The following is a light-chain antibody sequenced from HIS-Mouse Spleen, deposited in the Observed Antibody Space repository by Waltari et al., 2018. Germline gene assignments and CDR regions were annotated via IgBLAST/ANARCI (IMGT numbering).Light chain of an antibody. J-gene: IGLJ2*01. V-gene: IGLV3-19*01. CDR2: GKN. CDR3: NSRDSSGNHVV. Sequence: SSELTQDPAVSVALGQTVRITCQGDSLRSYYASWYQQKPGQAPVLVIYGKNYRPSGIPDRFSGSSSGNTASLTITGAQAEDEADYYCNSRDSSGNHVVFGGGTKL. CDR1: SLRSYY.